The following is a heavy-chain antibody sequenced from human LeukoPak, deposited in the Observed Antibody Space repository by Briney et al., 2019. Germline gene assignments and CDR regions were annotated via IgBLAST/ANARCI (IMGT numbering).Heavy chain of an antibody. CDR1: GFTFSSYE. V-gene: IGHV3-23*01. D-gene: IGHD3-10*01. CDR2: ITGSGGST. Sequence: TGGSLRLSCAASGFTFSSYEMNWVRQAPGKGLEWVSEITGSGGSTYYADSVKGRFTISRDNPKNTLYLQMNSLRAEDTAIYYCARELFDFDYWGQGTLVTVSS. CDR3: ARELFDFDY. J-gene: IGHJ4*02.